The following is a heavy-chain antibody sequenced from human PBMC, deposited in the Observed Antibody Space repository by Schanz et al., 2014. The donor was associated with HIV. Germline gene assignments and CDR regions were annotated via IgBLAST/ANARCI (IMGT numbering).Heavy chain of an antibody. D-gene: IGHD4-17*01. CDR2: ISSSSSYT. J-gene: IGHJ4*02. Sequence: EVQLLEFGGGSVRPGESLRLSCLASGFTFNNYAMSWVRQAPGKGLEWVSSISSSSSYTYYADSVKGRFAISRDNAKNSLFLQMNSLRAEDTAVYYCARGGLRWHPEWLDYWGQGTLVTVSS. CDR3: ARGGLRWHPEWLDY. V-gene: IGHV3-21*02. CDR1: GFTFNNYA.